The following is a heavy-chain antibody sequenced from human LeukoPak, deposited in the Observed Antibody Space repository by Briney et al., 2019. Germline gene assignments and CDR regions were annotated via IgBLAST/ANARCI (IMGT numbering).Heavy chain of an antibody. J-gene: IGHJ4*02. CDR1: GFTFSNDYS. V-gene: IGHV3-48*04. CDR2: ISSSSSTI. Sequence: GGSLRLSCAAPGFTFSNDYSMNWVRQAPGKGLEWVSYISSSSSTIYYADSVKGRFTISRDNAKNSLYLQMNSLRAEDTAVYYCAAGYNAYWGQGTLVTVSS. D-gene: IGHD3-9*01. CDR3: AAGYNAY.